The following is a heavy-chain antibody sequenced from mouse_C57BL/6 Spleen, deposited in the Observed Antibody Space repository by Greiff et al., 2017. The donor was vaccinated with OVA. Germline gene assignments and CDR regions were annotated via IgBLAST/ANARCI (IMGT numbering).Heavy chain of an antibody. J-gene: IGHJ4*01. CDR1: GFTFSSYA. CDR2: ISDGGSYT. Sequence: EVQLVESGGGLVKPGGSLKLSCAASGFTFSSYAMSWVRQTPEKRLEWVATISDGGSYTYYPDNVKGRFTISRDNAKNNLYLQMSHLKSEDTAMYYCAREGPHYAMVYWGQGTSVTVSS. CDR3: AREGPHYAMVY. V-gene: IGHV5-4*01.